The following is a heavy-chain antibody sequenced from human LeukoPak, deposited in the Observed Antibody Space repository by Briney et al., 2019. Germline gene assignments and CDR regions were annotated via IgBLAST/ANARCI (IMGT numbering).Heavy chain of an antibody. CDR2: IYHSGST. D-gene: IGHD6-13*01. CDR1: GYSISSGYY. Sequence: SETLSLTCTVSGYSISSGYYWGWIRQPPGKGLEWIGSIYHSGSTYYNPSLKSRVTISVDTSKNQFSLKLSSVTAADTAVYYCARVLGYSNYYYYYYMDVWGKGTTVTVSS. V-gene: IGHV4-38-2*02. J-gene: IGHJ6*03. CDR3: ARVLGYSNYYYYYYMDV.